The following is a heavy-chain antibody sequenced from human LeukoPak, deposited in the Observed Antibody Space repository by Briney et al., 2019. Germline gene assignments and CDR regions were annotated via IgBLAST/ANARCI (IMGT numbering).Heavy chain of an antibody. V-gene: IGHV3-11*01. J-gene: IGHJ4*02. D-gene: IGHD3-10*01. CDR3: ARREGSGSYYYFDY. Sequence: GGSLRLSCAASGFTFSDYYMSWIRQAPGKGLEWVSYISSSGSTIYCADSVKGRFTISRDNAKNSLYLQVNSLRAEDTAVYYCARREGSGSYYYFDYWGQGTLVTVSS. CDR2: ISSSGSTI. CDR1: GFTFSDYY.